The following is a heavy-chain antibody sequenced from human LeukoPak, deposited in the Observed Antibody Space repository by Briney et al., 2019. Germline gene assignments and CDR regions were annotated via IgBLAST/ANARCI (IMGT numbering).Heavy chain of an antibody. D-gene: IGHD3-10*01. J-gene: IGHJ6*03. CDR3: ARDSVLWFGELSIHYYMDV. CDR2: IYISGST. CDR1: GGSISSYY. V-gene: IGHV4-4*07. Sequence: SETLSLTCTVSGGSISSYYWSWIRQPAGKGLEWIGRIYISGSTNYNPSLKSRVTMSVDTSKNQFSLKLSSVTAADTAVYYCARDSVLWFGELSIHYYMDVWGKGTTVTVSS.